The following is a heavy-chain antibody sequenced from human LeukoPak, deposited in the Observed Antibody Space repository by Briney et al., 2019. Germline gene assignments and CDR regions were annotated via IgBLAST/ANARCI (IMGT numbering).Heavy chain of an antibody. CDR2: IWHAGTNK. Sequence: GGSLRLSCAASGFTFSTYVMHWVRQAPGKGLDWVAIIWHAGTNKYYADSVKGRFTISRDNSKNTLYLQMNSLRVEDTAVYYCARATNSYGGNSDYWGQGTLVTVSS. CDR3: ARATNSYGGNSDY. CDR1: GFTFSTYV. D-gene: IGHD4-23*01. V-gene: IGHV3-33*01. J-gene: IGHJ4*02.